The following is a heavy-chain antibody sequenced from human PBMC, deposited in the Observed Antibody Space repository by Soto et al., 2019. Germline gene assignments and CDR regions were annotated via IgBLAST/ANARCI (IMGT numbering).Heavy chain of an antibody. D-gene: IGHD3-22*01. CDR1: GGTFSSYA. CDR2: IIPIFGTA. V-gene: IGHV1-69*13. CDR3: ARGSMVIEYYYGMDV. J-gene: IGHJ6*02. Sequence: ASVKVSCKASGGTFSSYAISWVRQAPGQGLEWMGGIIPIFGTANYAQKFQGRVTITADESTSTAYMELSSLRSEDTAVYYCARGSMVIEYYYGMDVWGQGTTVTVSS.